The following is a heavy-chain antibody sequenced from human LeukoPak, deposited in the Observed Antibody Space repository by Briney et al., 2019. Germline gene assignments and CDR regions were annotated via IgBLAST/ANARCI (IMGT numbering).Heavy chain of an antibody. CDR3: ARDRDGYNFGFGY. CDR2: ISSSGSTI. V-gene: IGHV3-48*03. D-gene: IGHD5-24*01. Sequence: GGSLRLSCAASGFTFSSYEMNWVRQAPGKGLEWVSYISSSGSTIYYADSVKGRFTISRDNAENSLYLQMNSLRAEDTAVYYCARDRDGYNFGFGYWGQGTLVTVSS. J-gene: IGHJ4*02. CDR1: GFTFSSYE.